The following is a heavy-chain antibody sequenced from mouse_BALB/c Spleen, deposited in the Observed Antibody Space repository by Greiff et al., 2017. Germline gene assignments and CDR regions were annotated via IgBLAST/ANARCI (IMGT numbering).Heavy chain of an antibody. CDR2: ISNGGGST. J-gene: IGHJ2*01. V-gene: IGHV5-12-2*01. Sequence: EVMLVESGGGLVQPGGSLKLSCAASGFTFSSYTMSWVRQTPEKRLEWVAYISNGGGSTYYPDTVKGRFTISRDNAKNNLYLQMSSLKSEDTAMYYCARGDFDYWGQGTTLTVSS. CDR1: GFTFSSYT. CDR3: ARGDFDY.